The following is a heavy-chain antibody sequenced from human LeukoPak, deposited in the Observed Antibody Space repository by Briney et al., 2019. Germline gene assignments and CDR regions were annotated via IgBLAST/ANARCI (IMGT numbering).Heavy chain of an antibody. D-gene: IGHD2-21*01. CDR1: GGSFSGYY. V-gene: IGHV4-34*01. CDR3: ARGWVIFDY. J-gene: IGHJ4*02. Sequence: PSETLSLTCAVYGGSFSGYYWSWIRQPPGKGLEWIGEINHSGSTNYNPSLKSRVTISVDTSKNQFSLKLSSVTDADTAVYYCARGWVIFDYWGQGTLVTVSS. CDR2: INHSGST.